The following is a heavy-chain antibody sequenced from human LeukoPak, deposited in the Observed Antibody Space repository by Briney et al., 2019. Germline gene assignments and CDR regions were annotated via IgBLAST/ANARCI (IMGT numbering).Heavy chain of an antibody. J-gene: IGHJ4*02. CDR1: GFTFSSYS. CDR2: ISSSSSTI. D-gene: IGHD6-13*01. CDR3: ARTYSSSWYYFDY. V-gene: IGHV3-48*01. Sequence: PGGSLRLSCAASGFTFSSYSMNWVRQAPGKGLERVSYISSSSSTIYYADSVKGRFTISRDNAKNSLYLQMNSLRAEDTAVYYCARTYSSSWYYFDYWGQGTLVTVSS.